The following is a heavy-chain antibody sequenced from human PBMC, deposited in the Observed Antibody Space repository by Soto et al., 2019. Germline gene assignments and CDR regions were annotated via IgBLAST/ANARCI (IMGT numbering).Heavy chain of an antibody. J-gene: IGHJ4*02. CDR2: INAGNGNT. Sequence: ASVKVSCKASGYTFTNYAMHWVRQAPGQRLEWMGWINAGNGNTKYSQKFQGRVTITRDTSASTAYMELSSLRSEDTAVYYCARGRLVRGYNFDYWGQGTLVTVSS. V-gene: IGHV1-3*01. CDR3: ARGRLVRGYNFDY. D-gene: IGHD3-10*01. CDR1: GYTFTNYA.